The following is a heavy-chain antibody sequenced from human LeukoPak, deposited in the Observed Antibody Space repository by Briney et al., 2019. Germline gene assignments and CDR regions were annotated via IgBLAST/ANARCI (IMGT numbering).Heavy chain of an antibody. D-gene: IGHD3-10*01. CDR3: AREPVLLWFGELLGTLGAFDI. J-gene: IGHJ3*02. V-gene: IGHV3-48*03. Sequence: SGGSLRLSCAASGFTLSSYEMNWVRQAPGKGLEWVSYISSSGSTIYYADSVKGRFTISRDNAKNSLYLQMNSLRAEDTAVYYCAREPVLLWFGELLGTLGAFDIWGQGTMVTVSS. CDR1: GFTLSSYE. CDR2: ISSSGSTI.